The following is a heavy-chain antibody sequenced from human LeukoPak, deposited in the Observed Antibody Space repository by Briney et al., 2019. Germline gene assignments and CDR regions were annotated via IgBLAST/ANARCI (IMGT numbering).Heavy chain of an antibody. V-gene: IGHV1-8*01. CDR3: ARNEWELTLDY. CDR2: MNPNSGNT. Sequence: ASVKVSCKASGYTFTSYDINWVRQATGQGLEWMGWMNPNSGNTGYVQKFQGRVTMTRNTSISTAYMELSSLRSEDTAVYYCARNEWELTLDYWGQGTLVTVSS. D-gene: IGHD1-26*01. J-gene: IGHJ4*02. CDR1: GYTFTSYD.